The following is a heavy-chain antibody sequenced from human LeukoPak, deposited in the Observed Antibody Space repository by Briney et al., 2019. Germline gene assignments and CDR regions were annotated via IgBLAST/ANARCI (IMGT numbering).Heavy chain of an antibody. D-gene: IGHD6-19*01. CDR3: ARSEQWLAWNY. CDR1: GFTVSSKY. Sequence: GGSLRLSCAASGFTVSSKYMGWVRQPPGKGLEWVSVIYSGDSTQYADSVKGRFTISRDNSKNTLYLQMNSLRADDTAMYYCARSEQWLAWNYWGQGTLVTVSS. CDR2: IYSGDST. V-gene: IGHV3-53*01. J-gene: IGHJ4*02.